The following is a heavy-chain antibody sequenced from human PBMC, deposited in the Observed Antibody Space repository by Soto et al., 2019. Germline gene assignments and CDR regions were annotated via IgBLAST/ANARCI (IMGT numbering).Heavy chain of an antibody. Sequence: SVKVSCKASGGTFSSYAISWVRQAPGQGLEWMGGIIPIFGTANYAQKFKGRVTITADESTSTAYMELSSLRSEDTAVYYCARDFPYSSSSSSYYYGMDVWGQGTTVTVSS. V-gene: IGHV1-69*13. CDR2: IIPIFGTA. J-gene: IGHJ6*02. CDR1: GGTFSSYA. D-gene: IGHD6-6*01. CDR3: ARDFPYSSSSSSYYYGMDV.